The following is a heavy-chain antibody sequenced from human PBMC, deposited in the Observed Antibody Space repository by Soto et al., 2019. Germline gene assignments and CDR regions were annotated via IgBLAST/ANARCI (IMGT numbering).Heavy chain of an antibody. CDR3: ARSGSGSGGF. J-gene: IGHJ4*02. V-gene: IGHV4-61*01. Sequence: SETLSLTFNVSGDSVSSGCYYWSWIRQPPGKGLEWIGYIYYSGSTKYNPCLKSRVTISVDTSKNQFSLKLTPMTAADTAVYYGARSGSGSGGFGGRGTLVTVSS. CDR2: IYYSGST. CDR1: GDSVSSGCYY. D-gene: IGHD6-19*01.